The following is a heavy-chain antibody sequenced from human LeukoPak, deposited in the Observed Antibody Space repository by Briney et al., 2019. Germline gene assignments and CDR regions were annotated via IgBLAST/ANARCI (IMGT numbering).Heavy chain of an antibody. V-gene: IGHV4-4*02. CDR1: GGSISSSKW. Sequence: SETLSLTCAVSGGSISSSKWWSWVRQPPGKGLEWIGEIYHSGSTNYNPSLKSRVTISVDTSKNKFSLKLSSVTAADTAVYYCARGDKFYYDSSGYPYWGQGTLVTVSS. CDR3: ARGDKFYYDSSGYPY. J-gene: IGHJ4*02. CDR2: IYHSGST. D-gene: IGHD3-22*01.